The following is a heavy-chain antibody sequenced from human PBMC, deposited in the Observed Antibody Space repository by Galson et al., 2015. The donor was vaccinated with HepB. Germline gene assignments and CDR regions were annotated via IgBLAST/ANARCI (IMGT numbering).Heavy chain of an antibody. CDR1: GFTFSSYG. CDR2: ISYDGSNK. Sequence: SLRLSCAASGFTFSSYGMHWVRQAPGKGLEWVAVISYDGSNKYYADSVKGRFTISRDNSKNTLYLQMNSLRAEDTAVYYCANRALSSSLPFYWGQGTLVTVSS. J-gene: IGHJ4*02. D-gene: IGHD6-13*01. CDR3: ANRALSSSLPFY. V-gene: IGHV3-30*18.